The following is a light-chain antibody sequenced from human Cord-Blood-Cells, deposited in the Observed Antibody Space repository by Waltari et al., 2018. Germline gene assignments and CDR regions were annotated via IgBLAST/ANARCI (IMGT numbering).Light chain of an antibody. J-gene: IGKJ4*01. CDR2: GAS. CDR1: QSLSSSY. V-gene: IGKV3-20*01. CDR3: QQYGSSPLT. Sequence: TLLTQSAAPLSLSPGERAALPCMARQSLSSSYLALYQQKPGQAPRLLIYGASSRATGIPDRFSGSGSGTDFTLTISRLEPEDFAVYYCQQYGSSPLTFGGGTKVEIK.